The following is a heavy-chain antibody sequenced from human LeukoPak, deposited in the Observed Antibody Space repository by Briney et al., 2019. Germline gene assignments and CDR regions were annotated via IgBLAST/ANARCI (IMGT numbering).Heavy chain of an antibody. Sequence: ASVKVSCKASGYTFTSYGISWVRQAPGQGLEWMGWISAYNGNTNYAQKLQGRVTMTTDTSTSTAYMELRSLRSDDTAVYYCARDERGWDSSSWYDYWGQGTLVTVSS. CDR2: ISAYNGNT. J-gene: IGHJ4*02. CDR1: GYTFTSYG. CDR3: ARDERGWDSSSWYDY. V-gene: IGHV1-18*01. D-gene: IGHD6-13*01.